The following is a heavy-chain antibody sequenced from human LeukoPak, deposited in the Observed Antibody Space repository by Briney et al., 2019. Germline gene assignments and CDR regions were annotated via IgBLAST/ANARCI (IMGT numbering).Heavy chain of an antibody. CDR3: ARNSGYPNDAFDI. CDR1: GGSISSGDYS. D-gene: IGHD3-22*01. CDR2: IYYSGST. Sequence: PSETLSLTCAVSGGSISSGDYSWSWIRQPPGKGLEWIGYIYYSGSTNYNPSLKSRVTISVDTSKNQFSLKLSSVTAADTAVYYCARNSGYPNDAFDIWGQGTMVTVSS. V-gene: IGHV4-61*08. J-gene: IGHJ3*02.